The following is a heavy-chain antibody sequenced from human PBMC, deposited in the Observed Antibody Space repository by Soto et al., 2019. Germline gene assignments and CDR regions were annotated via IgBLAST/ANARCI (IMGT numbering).Heavy chain of an antibody. Sequence: QVQLAESGGGVVQPGRSLRLSCAASGFTFSHYGIHWVRQAPGKGPEWLAVISYDGSNKHYADSVKGRFTVSRDNSKNTLYLQMNSLRAEDTAVYFCARYSGKYQGPIDYWGQGTLVTVSS. CDR1: GFTFSHYG. V-gene: IGHV3-30*03. D-gene: IGHD1-26*01. CDR3: ARYSGKYQGPIDY. J-gene: IGHJ4*02. CDR2: ISYDGSNK.